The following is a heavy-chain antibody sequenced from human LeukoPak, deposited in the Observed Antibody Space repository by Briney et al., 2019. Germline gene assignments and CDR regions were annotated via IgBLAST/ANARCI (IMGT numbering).Heavy chain of an antibody. V-gene: IGHV3-66*02. CDR1: GFTVSSNY. CDR3: AGYYYDGSGYYFDY. CDR2: IYSGGST. D-gene: IGHD3-22*01. J-gene: IGHJ4*02. Sequence: PGGSLRLSCATPGFTVSSNYMSWVRQAPGKGLEWVSVIYSGGSTYYADSVKGRFTISRDNSKNTLYLQMNSLRAEDTAVYYCAGYYYDGSGYYFDYWGQGTLVTVSS.